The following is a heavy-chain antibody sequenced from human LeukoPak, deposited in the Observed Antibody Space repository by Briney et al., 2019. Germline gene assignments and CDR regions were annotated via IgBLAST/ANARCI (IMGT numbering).Heavy chain of an antibody. CDR3: ARGTRIEVAGTSLSAGGMDV. J-gene: IGHJ6*02. D-gene: IGHD6-19*01. Sequence: SETLSLTYAVYGGSFRGYYWSWIRQHPRKWLEWIVEINHSGSTSYSPSLKSRVTISVDTSKNEISMKLSYVTAADTAVYYCARGTRIEVAGTSLSAGGMDVWGQGTTVTVSS. CDR2: INHSGST. V-gene: IGHV4-34*01. CDR1: GGSFRGYY.